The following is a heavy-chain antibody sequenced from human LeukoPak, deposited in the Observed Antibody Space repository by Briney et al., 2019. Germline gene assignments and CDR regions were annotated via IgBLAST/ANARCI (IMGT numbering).Heavy chain of an antibody. V-gene: IGHV4-39*01. CDR3: ASYKGGSGSYYKIEARYYYMNV. Sequence: SETLSLTCTVSGGSISSSSYYWGWIRQPPGKGLEWIGTLYYSGSTYYNPSLKSRVTISVDTSKTQFSLKLSSVTAADTAVYYCASYKGGSGSYYKIEARYYYMNVWGKGTTVTISS. D-gene: IGHD3-10*01. J-gene: IGHJ6*03. CDR1: GGSISSSSYY. CDR2: LYYSGST.